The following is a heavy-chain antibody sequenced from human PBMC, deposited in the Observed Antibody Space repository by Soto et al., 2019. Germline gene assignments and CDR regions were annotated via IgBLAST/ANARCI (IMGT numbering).Heavy chain of an antibody. J-gene: IGHJ6*02. D-gene: IGHD2-2*01. V-gene: IGHV3-74*01. CDR2: INSDGSST. Sequence: GGSLRLSCAASGFTFSSYWMHWVRQAPGKGLVWVSRINSDGSSTSYADSVKGRFTISRDNAKNTLYLQMNSLRAEDTAVYYCARDPGYCSSTSCYWSRMSCYYYYGMLVWC. CDR3: ARDPGYCSSTSCYWSRMSCYYYYGMLV. CDR1: GFTFSSYW.